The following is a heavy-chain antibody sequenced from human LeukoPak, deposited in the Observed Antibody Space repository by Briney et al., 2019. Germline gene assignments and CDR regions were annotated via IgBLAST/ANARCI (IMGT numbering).Heavy chain of an antibody. CDR3: AKWGCSGSSCYPFAY. CDR2: MSGSSGRT. CDR1: GFTFDDYG. Sequence: GGSLRLSCAVSGFTFDDYGMSWVRQAPGKGLEWVSAMSGSSGRTYYADSVKGRFTISRDNSKNTLYVQMNSLRADDTAVYYCAKWGCSGSSCYPFAYWGQGTLVTVSS. D-gene: IGHD2-15*01. V-gene: IGHV3-23*01. J-gene: IGHJ4*02.